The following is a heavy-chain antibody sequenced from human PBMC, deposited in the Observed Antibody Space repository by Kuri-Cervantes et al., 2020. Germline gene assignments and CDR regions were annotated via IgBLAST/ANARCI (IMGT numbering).Heavy chain of an antibody. Sequence: SETLSLTCTVSGGSISSGGYYWSWIRQHPGKGLEWIGYIYYSGSTYYNPSLKSRVTISVDTSKNQFSLKLSSVTAADTAVYYCARDRRITMVRGTGYYGMDAWGQGTTVTVSS. CDR3: ARDRRITMVRGTGYYGMDA. CDR1: GGSISSGGYY. V-gene: IGHV4-31*03. J-gene: IGHJ6*02. D-gene: IGHD3-10*01. CDR2: IYYSGST.